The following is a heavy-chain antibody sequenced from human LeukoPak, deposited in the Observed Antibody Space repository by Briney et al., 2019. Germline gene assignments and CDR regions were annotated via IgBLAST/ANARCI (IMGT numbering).Heavy chain of an antibody. CDR3: VREGNDSSGYTC. V-gene: IGHV1-2*02. J-gene: IGHJ4*02. CDR1: GYTLTELS. Sequence: APGKASDKVSGYTLTELSIHWGRQAPGHGLEWMGWISHNSGCSNYAQKCQGRVPMNRDKTLSTAYMELSRLRSDDRAVYYCVREGNDSSGYTCWGQGTLVTVSS. D-gene: IGHD3-22*01. CDR2: ISHNSGCS.